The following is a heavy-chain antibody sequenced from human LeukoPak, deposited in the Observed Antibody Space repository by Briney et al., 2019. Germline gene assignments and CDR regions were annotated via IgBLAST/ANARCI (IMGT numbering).Heavy chain of an antibody. CDR3: AREFDP. CDR1: GDSISNYY. J-gene: IGHJ5*02. Sequence: SETLSLTCSVSGDSISNYYSSWIRQPPGKGLEWVCYMYYSGSTNYNPSLKSRVTISVETSKNKSSLQLSSVTASDTAIYYYAREFDPWGQGTVVTVSS. V-gene: IGHV4-59*01. CDR2: MYYSGST.